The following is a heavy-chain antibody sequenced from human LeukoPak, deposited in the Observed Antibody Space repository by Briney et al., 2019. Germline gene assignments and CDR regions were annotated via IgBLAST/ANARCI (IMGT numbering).Heavy chain of an antibody. D-gene: IGHD3-22*01. CDR1: GGSISSYY. J-gene: IGHJ3*02. V-gene: IGHV4-4*07. CDR2: IYTSGST. Sequence: SETLSLTCTVSGGSISSYYWNWIRQPAGKGLEWIGRIYTSGSTNYNPSLKSRVTMSVDTSKNQFSLKLSSVTAADTAVYYCATVLYYYDSSGYADAFDIWGQGTMVTVSS. CDR3: ATVLYYYDSSGYADAFDI.